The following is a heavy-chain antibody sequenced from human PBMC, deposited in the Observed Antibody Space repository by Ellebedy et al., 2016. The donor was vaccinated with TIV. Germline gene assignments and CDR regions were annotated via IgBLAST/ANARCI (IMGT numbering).Heavy chain of an antibody. CDR2: LTGAGVGT. CDR1: GFTFATYA. J-gene: IGHJ5*01. V-gene: IGHV3-23*01. CDR3: ARDPDAFGDQYFDL. D-gene: IGHD3-10*01. Sequence: GESLKISCEASGFTFATYAMTWVRQAPGKGLEWVSGLTGAGVGTYYADSVKGRFTISRDNSKNTLDLQMNNLRTEDTAVYYCARDPDAFGDQYFDLWGQGTLVIVSS.